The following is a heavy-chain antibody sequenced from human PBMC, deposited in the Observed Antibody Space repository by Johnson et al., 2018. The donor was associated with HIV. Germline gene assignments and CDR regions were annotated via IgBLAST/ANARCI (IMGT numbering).Heavy chain of an antibody. V-gene: IGHV3-20*04. D-gene: IGHD5-24*01. Sequence: VQLVESGGGVVRPGGSLRLSCEASGFTFDDYGLSWVRQAPGKGLEWVSGMNWNGGSTGYADSVKGRCTISRDNAKSSLYLQMNSLRVEDTALYYCARVLNARPQWALDIWGQGTMVTVSS. CDR2: MNWNGGST. CDR3: ARVLNARPQWALDI. CDR1: GFTFDDYG. J-gene: IGHJ3*02.